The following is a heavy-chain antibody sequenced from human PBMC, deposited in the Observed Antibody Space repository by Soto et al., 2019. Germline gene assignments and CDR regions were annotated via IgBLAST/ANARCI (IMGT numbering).Heavy chain of an antibody. CDR2: INTDGSVA. CDR1: GLTFRSYW. J-gene: IGHJ4*02. D-gene: IGHD2-21*01. CDR3: VRDMQLWLLDS. Sequence: GGSLRLSCAASGLTFRSYWMHWVRQAPGKGLVWVSRINTDGSVAMYVDSVKGRFTISRDNAKNTLYLHMNSLRAEDTAVYYCVRDMQLWLLDSWGQGTLVSVSS. V-gene: IGHV3-74*03.